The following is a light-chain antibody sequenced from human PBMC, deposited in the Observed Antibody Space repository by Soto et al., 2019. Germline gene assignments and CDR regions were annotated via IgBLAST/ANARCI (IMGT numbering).Light chain of an antibody. J-gene: IGKJ3*01. CDR3: QLSYSTSVFT. V-gene: IGKV1-39*01. CDR2: AAS. CDR1: QSISSY. Sequence: DIQMTQSPSSLSASVGDRVTITCRASQSISSYLSWYQQKPGKAPKLLIFAASNLQSGVPSRFSGRGSGTDFTLTISSLQPEDFATYYCQLSYSTSVFTFGPGTRVDVK.